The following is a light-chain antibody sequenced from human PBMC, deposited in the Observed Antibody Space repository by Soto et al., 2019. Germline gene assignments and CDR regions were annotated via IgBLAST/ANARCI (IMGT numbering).Light chain of an antibody. CDR3: QVWDSSSDHVV. CDR1: NIGSKS. CDR2: YDS. V-gene: IGLV3-21*04. J-gene: IGLJ2*01. Sequence: SYELTQPPSVSVAPGKTARITCGGTNIGSKSVNRYQQKPGQAPVLVIYYDSDRPSGIPERFSGSNSGNTATLTISRVEAGDEADYYCQVWDSSSDHVVFGGGTQLTVL.